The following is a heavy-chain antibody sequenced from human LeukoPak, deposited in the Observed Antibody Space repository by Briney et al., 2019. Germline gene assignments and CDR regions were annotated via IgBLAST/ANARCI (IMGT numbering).Heavy chain of an antibody. CDR2: IYHSGGT. Sequence: SETLSLTCTVSGYSISSGYYWGWTRQPPGKGLECIGSIYHSGGTYYNPSLQSRVTISVDTSKNQFSLKLSSVTAADTAVYYCASPGYCGSTSCYYYYMDVWGKGTTVTVSS. CDR1: GYSISSGYY. D-gene: IGHD2-2*01. V-gene: IGHV4-38-2*02. J-gene: IGHJ6*03. CDR3: ASPGYCGSTSCYYYYMDV.